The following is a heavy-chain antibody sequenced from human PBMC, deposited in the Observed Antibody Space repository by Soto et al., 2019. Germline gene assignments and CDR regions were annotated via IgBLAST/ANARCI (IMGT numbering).Heavy chain of an antibody. V-gene: IGHV1-46*01. Sequence: ASVKVSCKASGYIFTRYYMHWVRQAPGQGLEWMGIINPSGGSTTYAQKFQGRVIMTRDTSTSTLYMELSSLRSEDTAVYYCARDPGITWFRTSFKPGYNMDVWGQGTTVTVSS. CDR2: INPSGGST. J-gene: IGHJ6*02. CDR3: ARDPGITWFRTSFKPGYNMDV. CDR1: GYIFTRYY. D-gene: IGHD2-2*01.